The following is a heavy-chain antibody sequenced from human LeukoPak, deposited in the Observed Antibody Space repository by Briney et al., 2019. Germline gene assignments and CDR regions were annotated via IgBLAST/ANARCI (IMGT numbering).Heavy chain of an antibody. CDR3: ARRYSSSLSAFDI. CDR2: IYPGDSET. CDR1: GYTFTNYW. Sequence: GESLKISCKGSGYTFTNYWIVWVRQKPGKGLEWMGIIYPGDSETRYSPSFQGQVTISADTSIATSYPHWSSLEAADSAMYYCARRYSSSLSAFDIWGQGTMVTVSS. V-gene: IGHV5-51*01. D-gene: IGHD6-6*01. J-gene: IGHJ3*02.